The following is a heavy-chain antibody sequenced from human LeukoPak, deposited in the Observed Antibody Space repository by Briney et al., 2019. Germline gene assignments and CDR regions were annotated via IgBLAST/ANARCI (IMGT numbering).Heavy chain of an antibody. V-gene: IGHV3-23*01. Sequence: GGSLRLSCAPSRFTPSRYAMSCVRGAPGEGGGGVSSISDSGGSTFHADSVKGRFTISRDNSTNTLFVQMNSLRAEDTAVYYCAKAWPGGITATGENDWGQGTLVTVSS. CDR3: AKAWPGGITATGEND. J-gene: IGHJ4*02. CDR2: ISDSGGST. CDR1: RFTPSRYA. D-gene: IGHD6-13*01.